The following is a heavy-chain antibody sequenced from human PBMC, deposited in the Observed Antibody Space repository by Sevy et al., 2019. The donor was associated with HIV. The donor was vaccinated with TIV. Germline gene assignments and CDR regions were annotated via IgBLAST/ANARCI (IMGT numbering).Heavy chain of an antibody. V-gene: IGHV3-7*01. CDR1: GTSISSHW. CDR3: ARAMGV. Sequence: GGSLRLSCVGSGTSISSHWMNWVRQSPGKGLEWVANINQDGSEIYYVDSVKGRCTISRENAKNSGYLQMHSLRVEDSGVYYCARAMGVWGQGTTVTVSS. J-gene: IGHJ6*02. CDR2: INQDGSEI.